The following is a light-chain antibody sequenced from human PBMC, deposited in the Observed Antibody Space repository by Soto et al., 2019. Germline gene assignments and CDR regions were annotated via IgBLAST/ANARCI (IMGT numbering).Light chain of an antibody. CDR3: QSYDASNFAV. J-gene: IGLJ7*01. CDR2: EDN. Sequence: NFMLTQPNSVSESPGKTVTISCTRSSGIIASNYVHWYQQRPGSAPTTVIFEDNHRPSGVPDRFSGSIDRSSNSASLTISGLTTEDEADYYCQSYDASNFAVFGGGTQLTVL. CDR1: SGIIASNY. V-gene: IGLV6-57*03.